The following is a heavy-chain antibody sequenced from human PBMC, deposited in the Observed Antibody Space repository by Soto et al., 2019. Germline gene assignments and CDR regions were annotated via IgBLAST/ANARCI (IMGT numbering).Heavy chain of an antibody. V-gene: IGHV1-3*01. CDR1: GYIFNSYA. CDR2: INADNGDT. Sequence: ASVKVSCKASGYIFNSYAIHWVRQAPGQRLEWMGWINADNGDTKYSQKFQGRLTITRDTSARTFYMEVSSLRSEDTAVYYCARDRDGNSIRASVIWGQGTMVT. D-gene: IGHD4-4*01. CDR3: ARDRDGNSIRASVI. J-gene: IGHJ3*02.